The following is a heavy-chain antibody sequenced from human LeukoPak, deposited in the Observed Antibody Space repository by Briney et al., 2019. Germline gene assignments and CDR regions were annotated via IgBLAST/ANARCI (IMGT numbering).Heavy chain of an antibody. D-gene: IGHD6-13*01. CDR1: GYTFTSYA. J-gene: IGHJ4*02. V-gene: IGHV1-18*01. CDR3: ARISSSWYEKLDY. Sequence: ASVKVSCKASGYTFTSYAMNWVRQAPGQGLEWMGWISAYNGNTNYAQKIQGRVTMTTDTSTSTVYMELRSLRSDDTAVYYCARISSSWYEKLDYWGQGTLVTVSS. CDR2: ISAYNGNT.